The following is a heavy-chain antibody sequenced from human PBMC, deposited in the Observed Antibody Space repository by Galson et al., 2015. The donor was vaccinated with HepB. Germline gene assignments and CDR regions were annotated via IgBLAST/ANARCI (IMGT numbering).Heavy chain of an antibody. J-gene: IGHJ3*02. D-gene: IGHD1-26*01. V-gene: IGHV3-21*01. CDR3: ARVISGVGATGAFDI. Sequence: SLRLSCAASGFTFSSYSMNWVRQAPGKGLEWVSSISSSSSYIYYADSVKGRFTISRDNAKNSLYLQMNSLRAEDTAVYYCARVISGVGATGAFDIWGQGTMVTVSS. CDR2: ISSSSSYI. CDR1: GFTFSSYS.